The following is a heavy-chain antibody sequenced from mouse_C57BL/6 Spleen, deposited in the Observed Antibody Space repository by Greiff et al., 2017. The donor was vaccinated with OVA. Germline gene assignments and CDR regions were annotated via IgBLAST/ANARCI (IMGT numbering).Heavy chain of an antibody. V-gene: IGHV1-54*01. D-gene: IGHD2-4*01. CDR2: INPGSGGT. CDR1: GYAFTNYL. CDR3: AREDYGAY. Sequence: QVQLKESGAELVRPGTSVKVSCKASGYAFTNYLIEWVKQRPGQGLEWIGVINPGSGGTNYNENFKGKATLTADKSSSTAYMQLSSLTSEDSAVYFCAREDYGAYWGQGTLVTVSA. J-gene: IGHJ3*01.